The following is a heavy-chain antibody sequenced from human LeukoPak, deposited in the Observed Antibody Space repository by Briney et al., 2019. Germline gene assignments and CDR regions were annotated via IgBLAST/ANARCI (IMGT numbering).Heavy chain of an antibody. CDR2: ITYDGGNQ. Sequence: GGSLSLSCAVSGFTLTTYGMHWVRQAPGKGLEWVAYITYDGGNQYYADSVKGRFTIPRDNAKNSLYLQMNSLRAEDTAVYYCARVRGGITMIVARYLDYWGQGTLVTVSS. CDR1: GFTLTTYG. D-gene: IGHD3-22*01. V-gene: IGHV3-30*12. J-gene: IGHJ4*02. CDR3: ARVRGGITMIVARYLDY.